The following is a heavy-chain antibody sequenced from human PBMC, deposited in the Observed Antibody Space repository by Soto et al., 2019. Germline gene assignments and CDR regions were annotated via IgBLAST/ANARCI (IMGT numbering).Heavy chain of an antibody. J-gene: IGHJ6*02. CDR2: IYYSGST. CDR1: GGSISSSSYY. CDR3: ARDIVVVVAATPPYYYGMDV. D-gene: IGHD2-15*01. V-gene: IGHV4-39*02. Sequence: SETLSLTCTVSGGSISSSSYYWGWIRQPPGKGLEWIGSIYYSGSTYYNPSLKSRVTISVDTSKNQFSLKLSSVTAADTAVYYCARDIVVVVAATPPYYYGMDVWGQGTTVTVSS.